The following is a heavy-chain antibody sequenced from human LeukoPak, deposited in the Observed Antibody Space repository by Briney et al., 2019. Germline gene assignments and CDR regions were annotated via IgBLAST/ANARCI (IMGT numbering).Heavy chain of an antibody. CDR3: AKDLAFKANWDYYGMDV. Sequence: GGSLRLSCAASGFIFSTYGMSWVRQAPGKGLEWVSAIGGSGGNTYYADSVQGRFTISRDNFKNTLYLQMNSLRAEDTAVYYCAKDLAFKANWDYYGMDVWGQGTTVTVSS. CDR2: IGGSGGNT. V-gene: IGHV3-23*01. J-gene: IGHJ6*02. D-gene: IGHD3-3*02. CDR1: GFIFSTYG.